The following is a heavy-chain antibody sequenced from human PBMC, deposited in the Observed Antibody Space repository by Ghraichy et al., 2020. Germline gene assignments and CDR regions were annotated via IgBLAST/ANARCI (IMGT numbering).Heavy chain of an antibody. Sequence: SQTLSLTCTVSGGSISSSSYYWGWIRQPPGKGLEWIGSIYYSGSTYYNPSLKSRVTISVDTSKNQFSLKLSSVTAADTAVYYCANIGYCSSTSCYGRAFDIWGQGTMVTVSS. V-gene: IGHV4-39*01. D-gene: IGHD2-2*01. CDR2: IYYSGST. CDR1: GGSISSSSYY. J-gene: IGHJ3*02. CDR3: ANIGYCSSTSCYGRAFDI.